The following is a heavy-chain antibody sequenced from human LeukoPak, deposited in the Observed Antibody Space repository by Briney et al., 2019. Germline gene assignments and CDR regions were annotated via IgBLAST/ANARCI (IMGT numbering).Heavy chain of an antibody. CDR1: GGSISSYY. CDR2: IYYSGST. V-gene: IGHV4-59*01. CDR3: ARLAPNYYYYGMDV. Sequence: PSETLSLTRTVSGGSISSYYWSWIRQPPGKGLEWIGYIYYSGSTNYNPSLKSRVTISVDTSKNQFSLKLSSVTAADTAVYYCARLAPNYYYYGMDVWGQGTTVTVSS. J-gene: IGHJ6*02.